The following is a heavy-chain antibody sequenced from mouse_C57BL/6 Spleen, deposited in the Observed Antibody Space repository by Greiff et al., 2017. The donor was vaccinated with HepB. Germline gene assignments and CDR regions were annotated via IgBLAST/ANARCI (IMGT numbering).Heavy chain of an antibody. J-gene: IGHJ2*01. CDR3: ARSRGYDGPNFDY. V-gene: IGHV1-72*01. Sequence: QVQLKQPGAELVKPGASVKLSCKASGYTFTSYWMHWVKQRPGRGLEWIGRIDPNSGGTKYNEKFKSKATLTVDKPSSTAYMQLSSLTSEDSAVYYCARSRGYDGPNFDYWGQGTTLTVSS. CDR2: IDPNSGGT. CDR1: GYTFTSYW. D-gene: IGHD2-3*01.